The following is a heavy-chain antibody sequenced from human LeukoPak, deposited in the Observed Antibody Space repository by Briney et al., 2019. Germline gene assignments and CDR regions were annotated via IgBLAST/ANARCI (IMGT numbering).Heavy chain of an antibody. CDR2: IKHSGST. J-gene: IGHJ4*02. CDR1: GGSFSGYY. V-gene: IGHV4-34*01. Sequence: SETLSLTCAVYGGSFSGYYWSWIRQPPGKGLEWIGEIKHSGSTNYNPSLKSRVTISVDTSKNQFSLKLSSVTAADTAVYYCARGQLWRDYWGQGTLVTVSS. CDR3: ARGQLWRDY. D-gene: IGHD5-18*01.